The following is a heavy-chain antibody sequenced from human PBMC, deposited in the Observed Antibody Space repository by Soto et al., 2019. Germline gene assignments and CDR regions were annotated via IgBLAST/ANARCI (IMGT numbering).Heavy chain of an antibody. V-gene: IGHV1-69*01. CDR1: EGTFNSHV. D-gene: IGHD2-2*02. CDR3: ARVDTLFASSQKYCLYGLDV. J-gene: IGHJ6*02. CDR2: IIPLFGTT. Sequence: QVQLVQSRAEVKKPGSSVRGSCRASEGTFNSHVVSWVRHAPGQGLQWMGGIIPLFGTTNYAHQLEGRVTMTGDSSTTPSYLELSGLTPGDTAVYYCARVDTLFASSQKYCLYGLDVWGQGTTVIVSS.